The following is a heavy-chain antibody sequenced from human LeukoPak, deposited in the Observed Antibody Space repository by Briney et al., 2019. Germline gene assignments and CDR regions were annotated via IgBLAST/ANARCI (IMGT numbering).Heavy chain of an antibody. Sequence: NPSETLSLTCTVSGGSISSYYWSWIRQPPGKGLEWIGYIYYSGSTNYNPSLKSRVTISVDTSKNQFSLRLSSVTAADTAVYYCARDLEIPFGHFDYWGQGTLVTVSS. V-gene: IGHV4-59*12. CDR3: ARDLEIPFGHFDY. CDR1: GGSISSYY. CDR2: IYYSGST. J-gene: IGHJ4*02. D-gene: IGHD3-16*01.